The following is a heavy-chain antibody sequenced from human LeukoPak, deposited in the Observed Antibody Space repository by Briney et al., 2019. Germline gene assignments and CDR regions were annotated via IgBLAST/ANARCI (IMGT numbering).Heavy chain of an antibody. V-gene: IGHV4-34*01. J-gene: IGHJ5*02. Sequence: SETLSLTCAVYGGSFSGYYWSWIRQPPGKGLEWIGEINHSGSTNYNPSLKSRGTISVDTSENQFSLKLSSVTAADTAVYYCARINPYGVRKGWFDPWGQGTLVTVSS. CDR3: ARINPYGVRKGWFDP. D-gene: IGHD4-17*01. CDR2: INHSGST. CDR1: GGSFSGYY.